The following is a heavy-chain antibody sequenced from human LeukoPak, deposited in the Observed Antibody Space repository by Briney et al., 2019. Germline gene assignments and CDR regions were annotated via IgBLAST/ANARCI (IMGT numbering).Heavy chain of an antibody. D-gene: IGHD6-13*01. CDR3: AKVERGAGYSSSWYTGPAYFDY. CDR2: ISGSGGST. V-gene: IGHV3-23*01. J-gene: IGHJ4*02. Sequence: GGSLRLSCAASGFTFSSYAMSWVRQAPGKGLEWVSAISGSGGSTYYADSVKGRFTISRDNSKNTLYLQMNSLRAEDTAVYYCAKVERGAGYSSSWYTGPAYFDYWGQGTLVTVSS. CDR1: GFTFSSYA.